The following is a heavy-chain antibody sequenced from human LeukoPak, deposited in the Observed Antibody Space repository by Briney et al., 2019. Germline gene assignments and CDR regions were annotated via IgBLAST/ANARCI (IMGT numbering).Heavy chain of an antibody. Sequence: GESLKISCKGSGYSFTNYWVGWVRQMPGKGLEWMGIIYPGDSDTRYSPSFQGQVTISADRSINSAYLQWSSLKASDTAMYYCARTLSSGILNRPFDYWGQGTLVSVSS. J-gene: IGHJ4*02. V-gene: IGHV5-51*01. D-gene: IGHD6-19*01. CDR3: ARTLSSGILNRPFDY. CDR1: GYSFTNYW. CDR2: IYPGDSDT.